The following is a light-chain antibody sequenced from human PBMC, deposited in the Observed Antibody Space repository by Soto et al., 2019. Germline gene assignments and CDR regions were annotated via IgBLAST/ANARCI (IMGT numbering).Light chain of an antibody. CDR3: QQYYNWPPWT. CDR2: GAS. Sequence: EIVMTQSPATLSVSPGERATLSCRASQSVSSNLAWYQQKPGQAPRLLIYGASTRATGIPARFSGSESGTEFTLTNSGPQSDDSAVYYGQQYYNWPPWTFGQATKVEIK. V-gene: IGKV3-15*01. CDR1: QSVSSN. J-gene: IGKJ1*01.